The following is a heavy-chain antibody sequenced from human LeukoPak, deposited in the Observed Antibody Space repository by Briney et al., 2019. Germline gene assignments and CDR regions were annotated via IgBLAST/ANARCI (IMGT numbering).Heavy chain of an antibody. J-gene: IGHJ4*02. Sequence: SETLSLTCTVSGGSISSYYWSWIRQPPGKGLEWIEYIYYSGSTNYNPSLKSRVTISVDTSKNQFSLKLSSVTAADTAVYYCAATLGLFLEWLSLDYWGQGTLVTVSS. CDR2: IYYSGST. CDR3: AATLGLFLEWLSLDY. V-gene: IGHV4-59*01. CDR1: GGSISSYY. D-gene: IGHD3-3*01.